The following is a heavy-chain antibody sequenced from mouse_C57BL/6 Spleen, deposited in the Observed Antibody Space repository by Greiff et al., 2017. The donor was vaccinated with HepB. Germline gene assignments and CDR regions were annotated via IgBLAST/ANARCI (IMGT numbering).Heavy chain of an antibody. V-gene: IGHV1-82*01. CDR3: ARRGGYSNYGFDY. CDR2: IYPGDGDT. D-gene: IGHD2-5*01. CDR1: GYAFSSSW. J-gene: IGHJ2*01. Sequence: QVQLKESGPELVKPGASVKISCKASGYAFSSSWMNWVKQRPGKGLEWIGRIYPGDGDTNYNGKFKGKATLTADKSSSTAYMQLSSLTSEDSAVYFCARRGGYSNYGFDYWGQGTTLTVSS.